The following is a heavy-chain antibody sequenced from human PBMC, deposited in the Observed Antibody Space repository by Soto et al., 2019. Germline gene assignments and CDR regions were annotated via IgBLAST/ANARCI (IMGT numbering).Heavy chain of an antibody. V-gene: IGHV3-30*18. CDR3: AKDAHDILTSTLDY. D-gene: IGHD3-9*01. Sequence: QVQLVESGGGVVQPGRSLRLSCAASGFTFSSYGMHWVRQAPGKGLEWVAVISYDGSNKYYADAVKGRFTISRDNSKNTLYLQMNSVRAEGTAVYYCAKDAHDILTSTLDYWGQGTLVTVSS. CDR1: GFTFSSYG. J-gene: IGHJ4*02. CDR2: ISYDGSNK.